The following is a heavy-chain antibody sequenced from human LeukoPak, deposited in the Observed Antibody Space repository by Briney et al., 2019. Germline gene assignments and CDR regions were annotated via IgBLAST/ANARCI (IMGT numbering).Heavy chain of an antibody. CDR3: TSGAAGLDY. Sequence: PGGSLRLSCTASEFTFGDYAMSWVRQAPGKGLEWVGFIRSKAYGGTTEYAASVKGRFTISRDDSKSIAYLQMNSLKTEDTAVYFCTSGAAGLDYWGQGTLVTVSS. J-gene: IGHJ4*02. D-gene: IGHD6-19*01. CDR1: EFTFGDYA. CDR2: IRSKAYGGTT. V-gene: IGHV3-49*04.